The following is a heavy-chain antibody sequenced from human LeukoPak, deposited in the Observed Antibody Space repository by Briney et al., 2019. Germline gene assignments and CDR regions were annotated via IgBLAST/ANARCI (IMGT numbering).Heavy chain of an antibody. CDR2: NYYSGST. D-gene: IGHD3-22*01. CDR1: GGSFSGYY. J-gene: IGHJ4*02. V-gene: IGHV4-59*01. Sequence: SETLSLTCAVYGGSFSGYYWSWIRQPPGKGLEWIGYNYYSGSTNYNPSLKSRVTISVDTSKNQFSLKLSSVTAADTAVYYCARVNYYDSSGYLDYWGQGTLVTVSS. CDR3: ARVNYYDSSGYLDY.